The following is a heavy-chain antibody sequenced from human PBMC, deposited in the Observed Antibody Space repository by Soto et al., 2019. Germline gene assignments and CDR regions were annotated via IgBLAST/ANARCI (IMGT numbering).Heavy chain of an antibody. CDR3: ARTGYGDHFDY. J-gene: IGHJ4*02. Sequence: QVQLQESGPGLVKPSETLSLTCTVSGGSMSHYHWCWIRQSPGKGLEFIGYTHDSGIINYNPSLMSRVAISLDTSKNQFPLKLTSVTAADTALYYCARTGYGDHFDYWGRGTLVTVSS. V-gene: IGHV4-59*01. CDR1: GGSMSHYH. D-gene: IGHD5-18*01. CDR2: THDSGII.